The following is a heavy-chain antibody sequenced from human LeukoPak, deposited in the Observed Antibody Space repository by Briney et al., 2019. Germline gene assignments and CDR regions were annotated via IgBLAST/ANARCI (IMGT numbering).Heavy chain of an antibody. CDR3: ARKAVAGNLFDY. J-gene: IGHJ4*02. V-gene: IGHV1-2*02. CDR1: GYTFTGYY. Sequence: ASVKVSCKASGYTFTGYYMHWVRQAPGQGREWMGWINPNSGGTNYAQKFQGRVTMTRDTSISTAYMELSRLRSDDTAVYYCARKAVAGNLFDYWGQGTLVTVSS. CDR2: INPNSGGT. D-gene: IGHD6-19*01.